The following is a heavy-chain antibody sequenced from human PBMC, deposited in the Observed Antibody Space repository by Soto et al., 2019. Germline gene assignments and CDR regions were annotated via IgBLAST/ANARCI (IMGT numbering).Heavy chain of an antibody. CDR1: GGSISSSSYY. CDR3: ARRRPNYFDY. CDR2: IYYSGSS. Sequence: QLQLQESGPGLVKPSETLSLTCTVSGGSISSSSYYWGWIRQPPGKGLEWIGSIYYSGSSYYNPSLQRRVTISVDTSKNQFSLKLSSVTAADTAVYYCARRRPNYFDYWCQGTLVTVSS. V-gene: IGHV4-39*01. J-gene: IGHJ4*02.